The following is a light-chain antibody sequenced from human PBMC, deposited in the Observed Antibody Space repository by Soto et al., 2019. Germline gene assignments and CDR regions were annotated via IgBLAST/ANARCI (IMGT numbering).Light chain of an antibody. CDR3: HQRQSWPRT. V-gene: IGKV3-11*01. Sequence: EIVLTQSPATLSSFPGDRVTLSCRASQYINTRLAWYQHRPGQAPRLLIYQTSIRAAGIPARFSASGAGAGGGGGGGGVQPEDFAVYYCHQRQSWPRTFGQGTKVDI. CDR2: QTS. J-gene: IGKJ1*01. CDR1: QYINTR.